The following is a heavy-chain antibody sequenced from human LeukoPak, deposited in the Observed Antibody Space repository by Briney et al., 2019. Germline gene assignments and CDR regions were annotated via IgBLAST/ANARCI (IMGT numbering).Heavy chain of an antibody. Sequence: ASVKVSCKASGYTFTGYYMHWVRQAPGQGLEWMGWINPNSGGTNYAQKFQGRVTMTRDTSISTAYTELSRLRSDDTAVYYCARDTLSSNYDILTGLDYYYYMDVWGKGTTVTVSS. V-gene: IGHV1-2*02. D-gene: IGHD3-9*01. CDR2: INPNSGGT. CDR3: ARDTLSSNYDILTGLDYYYYMDV. J-gene: IGHJ6*03. CDR1: GYTFTGYY.